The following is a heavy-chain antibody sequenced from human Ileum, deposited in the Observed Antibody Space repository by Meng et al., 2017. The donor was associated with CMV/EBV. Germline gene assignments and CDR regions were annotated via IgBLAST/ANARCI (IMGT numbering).Heavy chain of an antibody. D-gene: IGHD1-26*01. CDR2: ISGSGSPI. J-gene: IGHJ4*02. CDR1: GFPFSSYE. Sequence: GGSLRLSCVGSGFPFSSYEFNWVRQAPGKGLEWLAHISGSGSPIYYADSVKGRFTISRDNAKNSVYLQMTCLRADDSALYYCARELPATWEPFDYWGQGTLDTVSS. V-gene: IGHV3-48*03. CDR3: ARELPATWEPFDY.